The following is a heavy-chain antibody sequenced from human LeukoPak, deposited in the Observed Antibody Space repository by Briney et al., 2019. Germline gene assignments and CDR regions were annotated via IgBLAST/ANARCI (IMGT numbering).Heavy chain of an antibody. CDR1: GGSFSGYY. V-gene: IGHV4-34*01. CDR3: ARPTTVTTTAFDI. CDR2: INHSGST. Sequence: SETLSLTCAVYGGSFSGYYWSWIRQPPGKGLEWIGEINHSGSTTYNPSLKSRVTISVDTSKNQFSLKLSSVIAADTAVYYCARPTTVTTTAFDIWGQGTMVTVSS. D-gene: IGHD4-11*01. J-gene: IGHJ3*02.